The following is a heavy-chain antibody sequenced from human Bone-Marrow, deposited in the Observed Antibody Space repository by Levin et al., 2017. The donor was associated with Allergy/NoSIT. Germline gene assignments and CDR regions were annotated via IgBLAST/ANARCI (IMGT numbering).Heavy chain of an antibody. CDR3: ATDYDY. Sequence: GESLKISCKVSGYTLTEFSMHWVRQAPGKGLEWMGVFDREDGEAIYAQKFQGRVTLTEDTSKDTAYMELRRLRSEDTALYFCATDYDYWGQGTLVTVSS. CDR1: GYTLTEFS. CDR2: FDREDGEA. V-gene: IGHV1-24*01. J-gene: IGHJ4*02.